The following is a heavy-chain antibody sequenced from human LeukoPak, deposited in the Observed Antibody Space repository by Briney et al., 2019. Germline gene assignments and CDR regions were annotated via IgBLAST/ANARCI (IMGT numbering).Heavy chain of an antibody. Sequence: PSETLSLTCAVYGGSFSGYYWSWIRQPPGKGLEWIGEINHSGSTNYNPSLKSRVTISVDTSKNQFSLKLSSVTAADAAVYYCARGIYYDSSGYYFHYYYYYMDVWGKGTTVTVSS. J-gene: IGHJ6*03. CDR3: ARGIYYDSSGYYFHYYYYYMDV. CDR1: GGSFSGYY. CDR2: INHSGST. V-gene: IGHV4-34*01. D-gene: IGHD3-22*01.